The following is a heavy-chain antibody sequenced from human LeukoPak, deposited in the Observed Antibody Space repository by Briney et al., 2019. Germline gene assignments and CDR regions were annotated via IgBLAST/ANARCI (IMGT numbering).Heavy chain of an antibody. Sequence: SETLSLTCTVSGGSISSSSYYWGWIRQPPGKGLEWIGSIYYSGSTYYNPSLKSRVTISVDTSKNQFSLKLSSVTAEDTALYYCARVGAAAGGLGPDAFDIWGQGTMVTVSS. V-gene: IGHV4-39*07. CDR1: GGSISSSSYY. J-gene: IGHJ3*02. CDR2: IYYSGST. D-gene: IGHD6-13*01. CDR3: ARVGAAAGGLGPDAFDI.